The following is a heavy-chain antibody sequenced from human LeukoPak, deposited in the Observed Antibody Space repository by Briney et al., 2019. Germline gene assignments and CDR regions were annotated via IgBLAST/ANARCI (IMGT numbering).Heavy chain of an antibody. J-gene: IGHJ6*03. Sequence: ASVKVSCKASGGTFSSSAISWVRQAPGQGLEWMGGIIPIFGTANYAQKFQGRVTITTDESTSTAYMELSSLRSEDTAVYYCASSGSLRFLEWPYHYMDVWGKGTTVTVSS. CDR1: GGTFSSSA. CDR3: ASSGSLRFLEWPYHYMDV. D-gene: IGHD3-3*01. CDR2: IIPIFGTA. V-gene: IGHV1-69*05.